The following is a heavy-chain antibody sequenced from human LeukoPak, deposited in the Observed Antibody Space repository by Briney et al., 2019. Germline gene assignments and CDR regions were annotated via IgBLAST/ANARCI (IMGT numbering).Heavy chain of an antibody. CDR2: INPSGGST. D-gene: IGHD3-22*01. J-gene: IGHJ1*01. Sequence: GASVRISCKASGDTFIGFYIHWVRQAPGQGLEWMGIINPSGGSTSYAQKFQGRVTMTRDTSTSTVYVELSSLRSEDTAVYYCARDRISSIGRRAEYFQHWGQGTLVTVSS. CDR1: GDTFIGFY. V-gene: IGHV1-46*01. CDR3: ARDRISSIGRRAEYFQH.